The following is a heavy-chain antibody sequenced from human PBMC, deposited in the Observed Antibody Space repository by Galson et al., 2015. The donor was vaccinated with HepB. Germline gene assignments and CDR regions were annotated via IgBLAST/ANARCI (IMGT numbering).Heavy chain of an antibody. J-gene: IGHJ4*02. CDR3: ARRVGASDYFDS. CDR2: INYSGST. Sequence: LSLTCTVSGGSISSYYWSWIRQPPGKGLEWIGYINYSGSTNYNPSLKSRVTISVDTSENQFSLKLNSVTAADTAVYYCARRVGASDYFDSWGQGALVTVSS. D-gene: IGHD1-26*01. V-gene: IGHV4-59*01. CDR1: GGSISSYY.